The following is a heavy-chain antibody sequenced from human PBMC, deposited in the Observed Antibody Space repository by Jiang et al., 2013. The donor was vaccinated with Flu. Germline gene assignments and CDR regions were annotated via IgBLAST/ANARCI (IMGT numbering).Heavy chain of an antibody. V-gene: IGHV4-31*03. J-gene: IGHJ4*02. Sequence: ICTVSGDSIQTNNYYWSWIRQHPERGLEWLGYIHFAGTTYYNPSVKSRFTMSIDASKNHFSLQIDSATAADTAVYFCARDRVGGGYNFDFWGQGILVTVSS. CDR2: IHFAGTT. D-gene: IGHD5-24*01. CDR3: ARDRVGGGYNFDF. CDR1: GDSIQTNNYY.